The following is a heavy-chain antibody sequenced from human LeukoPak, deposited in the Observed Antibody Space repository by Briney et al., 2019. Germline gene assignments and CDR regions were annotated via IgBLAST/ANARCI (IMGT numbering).Heavy chain of an antibody. CDR2: IGGSGANT. Sequence: PGGSLRLSCTASVFAFSNYEMTWVRQAPGKGLDWVSNIGGSGANTYYADSVKGRFTISRDNSKNTLYLQMNSLRAEDTAVYYCAKGEYYGSGSYYNVFDYWGQGTLVTVSS. D-gene: IGHD3-10*01. J-gene: IGHJ4*02. CDR1: VFAFSNYE. CDR3: AKGEYYGSGSYYNVFDY. V-gene: IGHV3-23*01.